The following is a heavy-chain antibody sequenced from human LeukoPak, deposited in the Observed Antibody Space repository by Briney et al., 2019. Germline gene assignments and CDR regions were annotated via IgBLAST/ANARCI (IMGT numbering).Heavy chain of an antibody. J-gene: IGHJ2*01. CDR1: GGTFISYA. V-gene: IGHV1-69*13. CDR3: ARWGLGIPDWYFDL. Sequence: SVKVSCKASGGTFISYAISWVRQAPGQGLEWMGGIIPIFGTANYAQKFQGRVAITADGSTSTAYMELSSLRSEDTAVYYCARWGLGIPDWYFDLWGRGTLVTVSS. D-gene: IGHD7-27*01. CDR2: IIPIFGTA.